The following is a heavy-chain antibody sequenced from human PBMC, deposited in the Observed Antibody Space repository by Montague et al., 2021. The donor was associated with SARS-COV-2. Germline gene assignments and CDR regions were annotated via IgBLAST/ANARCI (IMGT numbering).Heavy chain of an antibody. V-gene: IGHV3-20*01. D-gene: IGHD3-10*01. CDR1: GFTFDDYG. CDR2: ISRSGDRT. CDR3: SRGGGMIRGVVDF. J-gene: IGHJ4*02. Sequence: SLRLSCAVSGFTFDDYGMSWVRQAPGKGLEWVSGISRSGDRTAYGDSVKGRFTISRDNAKNSLYLQMNSLRAEDTAFYHCSRGGGMIRGVVDFWGQGILVSVSP.